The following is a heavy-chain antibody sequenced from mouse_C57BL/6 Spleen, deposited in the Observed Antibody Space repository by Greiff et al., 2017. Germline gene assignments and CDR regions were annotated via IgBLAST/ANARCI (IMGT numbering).Heavy chain of an antibody. Sequence: ESGPGLVKPSQSLSLTCSVTGYSITSGYYWNWIRQFPGNKLEWMGYISYDGSNNYNPSLKNRISITRDTSKNQFFLKLNSVTTEDTATYYCAREGYYGSSLGYWGQGTTLTVSS. CDR1: GYSITSGYY. J-gene: IGHJ2*01. V-gene: IGHV3-6*01. D-gene: IGHD1-1*01. CDR2: ISYDGSN. CDR3: AREGYYGSSLGY.